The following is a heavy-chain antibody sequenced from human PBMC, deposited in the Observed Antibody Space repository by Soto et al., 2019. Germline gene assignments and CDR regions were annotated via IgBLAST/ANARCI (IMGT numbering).Heavy chain of an antibody. J-gene: IGHJ4*02. V-gene: IGHV4-39*01. CDR3: ARLPRTTTSGSGTDF. D-gene: IGHD3-10*01. Sequence: SSETLSLTCTVSGGSISGDYWGGIRQPPGKGLEWIATVYYSGRTFYNPSLESRVTIYVDTSRDQFSLKLTSATAADTAVYYCARLPRTTTSGSGTDFWGQGTLVTVSS. CDR1: GGSISGDY. CDR2: VYYSGRT.